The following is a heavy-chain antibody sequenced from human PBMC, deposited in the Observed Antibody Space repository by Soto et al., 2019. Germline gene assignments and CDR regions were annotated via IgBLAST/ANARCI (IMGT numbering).Heavy chain of an antibody. J-gene: IGHJ4*02. D-gene: IGHD1-7*01. CDR1: GFTFSSYS. V-gene: IGHV3-21*01. Sequence: VQLVESGGGLVKPGGSLRLSCAASGFTFSSYSMNWVRQAPGKGLEWVSSISSSSSYIYYADSVKGRFTISRDNAKNSLYLQMNSLRAEDMAVYYCARDSFLTGTTGDYFDYWGQGTLVTVSS. CDR2: ISSSSSYI. CDR3: ARDSFLTGTTGDYFDY.